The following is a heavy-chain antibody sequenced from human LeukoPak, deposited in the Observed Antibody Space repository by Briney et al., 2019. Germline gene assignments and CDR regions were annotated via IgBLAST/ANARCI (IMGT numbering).Heavy chain of an antibody. CDR2: MSYDGSNK. CDR1: GFTFSNYN. Sequence: GGSLRLSCAASGFTFSNYNMHWVRQAPGKELEWVAVMSYDGSNKYYVDSVKGRFTISRDNSKNTLYLQMNSLRAEDTAVYYCAKDRSSSWALDYWGQGTLVTVSS. D-gene: IGHD6-13*01. CDR3: AKDRSSSWALDY. J-gene: IGHJ4*02. V-gene: IGHV3-30*18.